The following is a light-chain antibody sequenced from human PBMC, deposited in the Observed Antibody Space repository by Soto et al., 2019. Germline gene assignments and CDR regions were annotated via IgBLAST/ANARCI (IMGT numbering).Light chain of an antibody. CDR2: GAS. CDR1: QSVSNN. V-gene: IGKV3-15*01. Sequence: EIVVTQSPPTLSVSPGERATLSCRASQSVSNNLAWYQQKPGQAPRLLIYGASTRATGIPARFSGSGSGTEFTLNISSLQSEDVAVYYCQQYNNWPRTFGQGTKVDI. CDR3: QQYNNWPRT. J-gene: IGKJ1*01.